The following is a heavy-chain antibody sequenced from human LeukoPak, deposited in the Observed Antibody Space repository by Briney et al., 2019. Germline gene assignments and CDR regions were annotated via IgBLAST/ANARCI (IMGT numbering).Heavy chain of an antibody. CDR3: ASHCSSTSCYYY. CDR2: ISSSGSTI. V-gene: IGHV3-11*01. J-gene: IGHJ4*02. CDR1: GFTFSDYY. Sequence: GGSLRLSCAASGFTFSDYYMSWIRQAPGKGLEWVSYISSSGSTIYYADSVKGRFTISRDNAKNSLYLQMNSLRAEDTAVYYCASHCSSTSCYYYWGQGTLVTVSS. D-gene: IGHD2-2*01.